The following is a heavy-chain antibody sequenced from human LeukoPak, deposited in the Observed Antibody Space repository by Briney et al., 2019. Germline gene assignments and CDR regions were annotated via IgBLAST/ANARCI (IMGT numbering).Heavy chain of an antibody. D-gene: IGHD5-12*01. Sequence: ASVKVSCKASGYTFTSYGISWVRQAPGQGLEWMGWISAYNGNTNYAQKLQGRVTMTTDTSTSTAYMELRSLRSDDTAVYYCARDKGSVDYRWYYYYYGMDVWGQGTTVTVSS. CDR3: ARDKGSVDYRWYYYYYGMDV. V-gene: IGHV1-18*01. CDR2: ISAYNGNT. J-gene: IGHJ6*02. CDR1: GYTFTSYG.